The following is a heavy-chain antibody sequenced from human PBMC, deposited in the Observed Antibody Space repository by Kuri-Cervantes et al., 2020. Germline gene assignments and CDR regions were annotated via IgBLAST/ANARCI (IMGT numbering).Heavy chain of an antibody. J-gene: IGHJ3*02. D-gene: IGHD3-10*01. CDR1: GGSISSGDYY. Sequence: SETLSLTCTVSGGSISSGDYYWSWIRQPPGKGLEWIGYIYYSGSTNYNPSLKSRVTISVDTSKNQFSLKLSSVTAADTAVYYCASITPPIPMDDAFDIWGQGTMVTVSS. CDR3: ASITPPIPMDDAFDI. CDR2: IYYSGST. V-gene: IGHV4-61*08.